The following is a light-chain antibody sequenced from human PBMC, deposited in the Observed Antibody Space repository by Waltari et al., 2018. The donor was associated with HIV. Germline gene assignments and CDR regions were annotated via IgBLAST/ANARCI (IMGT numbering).Light chain of an antibody. CDR1: QSLNTW. CDR3: QQYKSAPWT. Sequence: DIQMTQSPSVLSASVGDRVTITCRANQSLNTWLAWYKQSEGEAPKLLIYKTSKLENGVPSRFSASGSVKVFSLTISSVQPDDFAIYYCQQYKSAPWTFGQGTKV. V-gene: IGKV1-5*03. J-gene: IGKJ1*01. CDR2: KTS.